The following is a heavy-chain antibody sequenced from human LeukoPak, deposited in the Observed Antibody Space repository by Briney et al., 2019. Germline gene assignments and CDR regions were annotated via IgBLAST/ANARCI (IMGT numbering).Heavy chain of an antibody. CDR2: IYYSGST. CDR3: ARSGYSYGPDYYYYMDV. D-gene: IGHD5-18*01. CDR1: GGSISSYY. J-gene: IGHJ6*03. Sequence: PSETLSLTCTVSGGSISSYYWSWIRLPPGKGLEWIGYIYYSGSTNYNPSLKSRVTISVDTSKNQFSLKLSSVTAADTAVYYCARSGYSYGPDYYYYMDVWGKGTTVTVSS. V-gene: IGHV4-59*01.